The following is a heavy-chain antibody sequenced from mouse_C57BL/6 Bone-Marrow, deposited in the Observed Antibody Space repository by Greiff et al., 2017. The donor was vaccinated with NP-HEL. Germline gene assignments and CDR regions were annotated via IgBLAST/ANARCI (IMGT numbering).Heavy chain of an antibody. J-gene: IGHJ4*01. V-gene: IGHV3-8*01. CDR2: ISYSGST. D-gene: IGHD2-2*01. CDR3: ARSPLWLRRNYYAMDY. Sequence: EVHLVESGPGLAKPSQTLSLTCSVTGYSITSDYWNWIRKFPGNKLEYMGYISYSGSTYYNPSLKSRISITRDTSKNQYYLQLNSVTTEDTDTYYCARSPLWLRRNYYAMDYWGQGTSVTVSS. CDR1: GYSITSDY.